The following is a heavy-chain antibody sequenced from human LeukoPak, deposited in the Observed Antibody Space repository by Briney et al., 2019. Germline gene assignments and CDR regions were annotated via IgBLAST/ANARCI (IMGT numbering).Heavy chain of an antibody. V-gene: IGHV3-11*01. CDR2: ISSSGSTI. D-gene: IGHD3-10*01. CDR3: ARARSGYYYGSGSYYTYFDY. Sequence: GGSLRLSCAASGFTFSDYYMSWIRQAPGKGLEWGSYISSSGSTIYYADSVKGRSTISRDNAKNSLYLQMNSLRAEDTAVYYCARARSGYYYGSGSYYTYFDYWGQGPLVTVSS. J-gene: IGHJ4*02. CDR1: GFTFSDYY.